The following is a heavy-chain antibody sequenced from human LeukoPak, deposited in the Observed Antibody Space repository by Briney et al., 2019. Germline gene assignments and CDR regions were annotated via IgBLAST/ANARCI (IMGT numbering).Heavy chain of an antibody. V-gene: IGHV1-46*01. CDR3: ARDSSPAMVNWNFDY. J-gene: IGHJ4*02. CDR2: INPSGDST. Sequence: GPSVKLSCKASGYTFTSYYMQWVRQAPGQGLESMGVINPSGDSTSYAQKFQGRVTMTRDTSTSTVYMELSSLRSEDTAVYYCARDSSPAMVNWNFDYWGQGTLVTVSS. CDR1: GYTFTSYY. D-gene: IGHD5-18*01.